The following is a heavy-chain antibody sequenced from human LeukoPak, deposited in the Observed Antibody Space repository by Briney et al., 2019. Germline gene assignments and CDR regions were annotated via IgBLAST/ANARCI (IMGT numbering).Heavy chain of an antibody. CDR1: GFTFSSYS. CDR2: ISSSSSSYI. J-gene: IGHJ4*02. CDR3: ARSSAAVAGIFDS. Sequence: GGSLRLSCAASGFTFSSYSMNWVRQAPGKGLEWVSCISSSSSSYIYYADSVKGRFTISRDNAKNSLYLQMNSLRVEDTAVYYCARSSAAVAGIFDSWGQGTLVTVSS. D-gene: IGHD6-19*01. V-gene: IGHV3-21*04.